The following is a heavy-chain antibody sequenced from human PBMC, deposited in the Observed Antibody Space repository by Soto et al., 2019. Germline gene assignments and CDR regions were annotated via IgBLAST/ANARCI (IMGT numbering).Heavy chain of an antibody. Sequence: QVQLVQSGAEVKKPGSSVKVSCKASGGTFSSYAISWVRQAPGPGLEWMGGYIPIFGTANYAQKFQGRVTITADESTSTAYMELSSLRSEDTAVYYCARSRGGAYYDFWRGSYYFDYWGQGTLVTVSS. CDR1: GGTFSSYA. V-gene: IGHV1-69*01. J-gene: IGHJ4*02. D-gene: IGHD3-3*01. CDR2: YIPIFGTA. CDR3: ARSRGGAYYDFWRGSYYFDY.